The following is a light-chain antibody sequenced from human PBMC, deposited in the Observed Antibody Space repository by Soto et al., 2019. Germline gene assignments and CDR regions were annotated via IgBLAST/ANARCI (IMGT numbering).Light chain of an antibody. CDR1: SSDVCGYNY. CDR2: DVS. V-gene: IGLV2-14*03. J-gene: IGLJ1*01. Sequence: QSALTQPASVSGSPVQSITISCTGTSSDVCGYNYVSWYQHHPGKAPKLMIFDVSNRPSGVSNRFSGSKSGNTASLTISGLQPEDEADYYCSSYTTSNTRQIVFGTGTKLTVL. CDR3: SSYTTSNTRQIV.